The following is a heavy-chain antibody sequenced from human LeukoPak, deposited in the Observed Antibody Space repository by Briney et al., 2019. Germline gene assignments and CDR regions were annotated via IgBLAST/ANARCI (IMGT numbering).Heavy chain of an antibody. D-gene: IGHD5-24*01. V-gene: IGHV1-69*13. CDR3: AREGRDGYNR. CDR2: ILPIFGTA. J-gene: IGHJ4*02. Sequence: SVKVSCKPSGYTFTSYGVSWVRQAPGQGLEWMGGILPIFGTANYAQKFQGRVTITADESTSTAYMELSSLRSEDTAVYYCAREGRDGYNRWGQGTLVTVSS. CDR1: GYTFTSYG.